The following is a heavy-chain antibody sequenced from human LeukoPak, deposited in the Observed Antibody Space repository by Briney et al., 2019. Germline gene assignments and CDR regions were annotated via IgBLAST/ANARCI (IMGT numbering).Heavy chain of an antibody. CDR3: ARDPTTVVTPYYFDY. V-gene: IGHV1-46*01. CDR1: GYTFTSYY. Sequence: ASVKVSCKASGYTFTSYYMHWVRQAPAQGLEWMGIINPSGGSTSYAQKFQGRVTMTRDMSTSTVYMELSSLRSEDTAVYYCARDPTTVVTPYYFDYWGQGTLVTVSS. D-gene: IGHD4-23*01. J-gene: IGHJ4*02. CDR2: INPSGGST.